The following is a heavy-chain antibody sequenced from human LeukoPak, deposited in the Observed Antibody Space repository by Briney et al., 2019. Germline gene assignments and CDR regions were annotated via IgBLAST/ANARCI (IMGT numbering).Heavy chain of an antibody. Sequence: SVKVSCKASGGTFSSYAISWVRQAPGQGLEWMGRIIPIFGTANYAQKFQGRVTITTDESTSTAYMELSSLRSEDTAVYYCARAGVVVPAAIPENYYYMDVWGKGTTVTVSS. CDR2: IIPIFGTA. CDR3: ARAGVVVPAAIPENYYYMDV. CDR1: GGTFSSYA. V-gene: IGHV1-69*05. D-gene: IGHD2-2*02. J-gene: IGHJ6*03.